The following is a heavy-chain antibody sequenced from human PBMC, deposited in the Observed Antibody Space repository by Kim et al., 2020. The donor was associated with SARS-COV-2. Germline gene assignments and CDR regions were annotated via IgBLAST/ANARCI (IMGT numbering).Heavy chain of an antibody. V-gene: IGHV3-48*04. J-gene: IGHJ3*02. CDR3: VRENYWAFDI. D-gene: IGHD2-15*01. CDR2: ISGTGTIT. Sequence: GGSLRLSCATSGFTLSIYCMNWVRQSPGKGLEWVSNISGTGTITKHADSVRGRFTISRDNAKNSLFLQMNGLRAEDTAVYYCVRENYWAFDIWGQGTMVTVSS. CDR1: GFTLSIYC.